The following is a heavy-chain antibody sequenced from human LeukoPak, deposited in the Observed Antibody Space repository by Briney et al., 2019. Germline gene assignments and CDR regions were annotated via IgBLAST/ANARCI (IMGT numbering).Heavy chain of an antibody. J-gene: IGHJ6*03. CDR3: ARETDLESPFTYSYMDV. CDR2: FHVTGGA. Sequence: PSETLSLTCTVSGDAIKYYWSWIRQPAGKGVEWIGRFHVTGGADYNPSLSSRVTLSIDTSKSRLSLNLTSVTAADTAVYYCARETDLESPFTYSYMDVWGKGTTVTVSS. CDR1: GDAIKYY. V-gene: IGHV4-4*07.